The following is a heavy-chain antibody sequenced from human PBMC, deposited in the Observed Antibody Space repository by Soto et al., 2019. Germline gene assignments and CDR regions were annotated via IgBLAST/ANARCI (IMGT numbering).Heavy chain of an antibody. CDR1: GFTFSSYA. J-gene: IGHJ4*02. Sequence: GALRLSCAASGFTFSSYAMHWVRQAPGKGLEWVAVISYDGSNKYYADSVKGRFTISRDNSKNTLYLQMNSLRAEDTAVYYCARSPGRGYSYGGYFDYWGQGTLVTV. CDR2: ISYDGSNK. V-gene: IGHV3-30-3*01. CDR3: ARSPGRGYSYGGYFDY. D-gene: IGHD5-18*01.